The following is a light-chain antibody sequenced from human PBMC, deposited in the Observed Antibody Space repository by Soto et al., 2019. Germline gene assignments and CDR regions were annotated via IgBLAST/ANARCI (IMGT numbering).Light chain of an antibody. CDR3: SSNTRSSTLI. CDR1: SSDVGFYNY. CDR2: DVT. Sequence: QSALTQPASVSGSPGQSITISCSGTSSDVGFYNYVSWYQQHPGKAPKIMIYDVTNRPSGVSNRFSGSKSGNTASLTISGLQAEDEADYFCSSNTRSSTLIFGTGTKLTVL. V-gene: IGLV2-14*01. J-gene: IGLJ1*01.